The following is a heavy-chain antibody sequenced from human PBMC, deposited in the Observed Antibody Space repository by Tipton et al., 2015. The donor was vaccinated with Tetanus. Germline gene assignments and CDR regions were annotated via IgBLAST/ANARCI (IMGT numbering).Heavy chain of an antibody. Sequence: SLRLSCAASGFSFGSYGMHWVRQAPGKGLEWVAVIWYDGRNKNYAASVKGRFSISRDNSNNTLYLQMNSLRAEDTAVYYCARELDCSGGGCYSYGLDVWGQGTTVTVSS. V-gene: IGHV3-33*01. CDR2: IWYDGRNK. CDR3: ARELDCSGGGCYSYGLDV. J-gene: IGHJ6*02. CDR1: GFSFGSYG. D-gene: IGHD2-15*01.